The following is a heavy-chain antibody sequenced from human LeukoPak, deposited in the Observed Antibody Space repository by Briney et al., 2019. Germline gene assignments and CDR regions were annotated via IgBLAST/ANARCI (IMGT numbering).Heavy chain of an antibody. J-gene: IGHJ1*01. Sequence: PSETLSLTCAVSGGSISSGGYSWSWIRQPPGKGLEWIGYIYHSGSTYYNPSLKSRVTISVDRSKNQFSLKLSSVTAADTAVYYCARGFGSSGYYYGYFQHWGQGTLVTVSS. CDR1: GGSISSGGYS. V-gene: IGHV4-30-2*01. D-gene: IGHD3-22*01. CDR2: IYHSGST. CDR3: ARGFGSSGYYYGYFQH.